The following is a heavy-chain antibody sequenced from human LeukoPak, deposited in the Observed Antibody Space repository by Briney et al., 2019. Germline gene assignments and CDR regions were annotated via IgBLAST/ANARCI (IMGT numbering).Heavy chain of an antibody. Sequence: PGGSLRLSCAASGFTFSSYSMNWVRQAPGKGLEWVSYISSSSSTIYYADSVKGRFTISRDNAKNSLYLQMNSLRAEDTAVYYCARDRAPQRPYYYYGMDVWGQGTTVTVSS. V-gene: IGHV3-48*01. J-gene: IGHJ6*02. CDR2: ISSSSSTI. CDR3: ARDRAPQRPYYYYGMDV. CDR1: GFTFSSYS. D-gene: IGHD2-2*01.